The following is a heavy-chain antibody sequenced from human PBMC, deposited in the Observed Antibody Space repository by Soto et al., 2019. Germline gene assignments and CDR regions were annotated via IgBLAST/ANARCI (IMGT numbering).Heavy chain of an antibody. CDR1: GFTFSNAW. D-gene: IGHD2-2*01. V-gene: IGHV3-15*07. Sequence: GGSLRLSCAASGFTFSNAWMNWVRQAPGKGLEWVGRIKSKTDGGTTDYAAPVKGRFTISRDDSKNTLYLQMNSLKTEDTAVYYCTTGLPIVVVPAAMLGPWYYFDYWGQGTLVTVSS. CDR2: IKSKTDGGTT. CDR3: TTGLPIVVVPAAMLGPWYYFDY. J-gene: IGHJ4*02.